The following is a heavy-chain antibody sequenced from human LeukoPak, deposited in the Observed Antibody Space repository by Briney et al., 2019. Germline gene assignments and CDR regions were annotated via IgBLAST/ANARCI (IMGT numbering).Heavy chain of an antibody. D-gene: IGHD2-21*02. CDR2: IIPILGIA. CDR3: ARESLHAADCGGDCYFFDY. V-gene: IGHV1-69*04. Sequence: GASVKVSCKASGGTFSSYAISWVRQAPGQGLEWMGRIIPILGIANYAQKFQGRVTITADKSTSTAYMELSSLRSEDTAVYYCARESLHAADCGGDCYFFDYWGQGTLVTVSS. CDR1: GGTFSSYA. J-gene: IGHJ4*02.